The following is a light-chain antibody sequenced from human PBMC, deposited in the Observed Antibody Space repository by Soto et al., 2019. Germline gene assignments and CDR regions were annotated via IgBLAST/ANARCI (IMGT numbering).Light chain of an antibody. CDR1: GTDVGQYNY. CDR3: SSYRGFNNLL. Sequence: QSALTQPPSASGSPGQSVTIYCTGAGTDVGQYNYVSWYQQHPGKAPKLLIHHVSRRPSGVPARFSGSKSGNTASLTVSGLQTEDEADYYYSSYRGFNNLLFGGGTKLTVL. CDR2: HVS. V-gene: IGLV2-8*01. J-gene: IGLJ2*01.